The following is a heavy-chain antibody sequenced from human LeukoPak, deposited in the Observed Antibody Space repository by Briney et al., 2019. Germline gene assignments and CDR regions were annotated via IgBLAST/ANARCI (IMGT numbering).Heavy chain of an antibody. CDR3: ARLRYCSSTSCGWFDP. J-gene: IGHJ5*02. CDR2: IYTSGST. Sequence: SETLSLTCTVSGGSISSYYWSCIRQPAGKGLEWIGRIYTSGSTNYNPSLKSRVTMSVDTSKNQFSLKLSSVTAADTAVYYCARLRYCSSTSCGWFDPWGQGTLVTVSS. D-gene: IGHD2-2*01. CDR1: GGSISSYY. V-gene: IGHV4-4*07.